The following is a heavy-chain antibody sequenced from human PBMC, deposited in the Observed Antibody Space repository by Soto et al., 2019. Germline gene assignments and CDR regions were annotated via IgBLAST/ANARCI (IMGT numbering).Heavy chain of an antibody. D-gene: IGHD4-4*01. Sequence: QVQLVESGGGVVQPGRSLRLSCAAAGFTFSNYAMHWVRQPPGKGLEWVAVRSYDGSKKYYADYVKGRFTMSRNNSKNTVYLQMNRLRAEDTSVYYCARGLGAFDCDYNYINYWGQDTLDTVSS. CDR1: GFTFSNYA. J-gene: IGHJ4*02. V-gene: IGHV3-30-3*01. CDR2: RSYDGSKK. CDR3: ARGLGAFDCDYNYINY.